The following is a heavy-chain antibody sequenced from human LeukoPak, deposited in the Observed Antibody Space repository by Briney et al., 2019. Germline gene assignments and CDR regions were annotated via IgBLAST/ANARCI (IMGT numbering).Heavy chain of an antibody. CDR1: GFPLSSYA. D-gene: IGHD6-19*01. V-gene: IGHV3-30*04. J-gene: IGHJ6*04. CDR3: ARGAQQWLVRYYYYGMDV. CDR2: ISYDGSNK. Sequence: PGGSLRLSCAASGFPLSSYAMHWVRQAPGKGLEGVGVISYDGSNKYYADPVKGRFTICRDNSQNTLYLQMHSLPAEDTAVYYCARGAQQWLVRYYYYGMDVWGKGTTVTVSS.